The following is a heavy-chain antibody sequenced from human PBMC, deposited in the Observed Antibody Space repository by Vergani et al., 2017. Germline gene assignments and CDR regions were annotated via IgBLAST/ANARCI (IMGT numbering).Heavy chain of an antibody. Sequence: VQLVESGGGLVQPGGSRRLSCAGAGFTFDTYTMAYVRQAPGKGLEWVATISSGGGDIFYADSVKGSFTISRDNSKNTLFLQMNSLKDEDTAVYYCTTAWGLYYLHGEYFQYWGRGTLVSVSS. CDR2: ISSGGGDI. D-gene: IGHD3-10*01. V-gene: IGHV3-23*04. CDR1: GFTFDTYT. CDR3: TTAWGLYYLHGEYFQY. J-gene: IGHJ1*01.